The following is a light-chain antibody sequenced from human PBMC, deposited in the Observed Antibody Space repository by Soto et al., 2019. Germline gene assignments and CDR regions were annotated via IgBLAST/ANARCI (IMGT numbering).Light chain of an antibody. Sequence: EIVVTQSPATLSVSPGERATLSCRASQSVSSKLAWYQQKPGQAPRLLIYDASTRATGIPARFSGSGSGTEFTLTISSLQSEDFAVYYCQQYNNWPLTFAGGTKVEIK. V-gene: IGKV3-15*01. J-gene: IGKJ4*01. CDR3: QQYNNWPLT. CDR1: QSVSSK. CDR2: DAS.